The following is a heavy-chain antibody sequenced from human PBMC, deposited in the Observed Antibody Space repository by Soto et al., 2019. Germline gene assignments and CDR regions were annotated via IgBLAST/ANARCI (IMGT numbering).Heavy chain of an antibody. CDR2: ISSSSSDI. D-gene: IGHD3-9*01. V-gene: IGHV3-21*01. Sequence: EVQLVESGGGLVKPGGSLRLSCAASGFTFSSYSMNWVRQAPGKGLEWVSSISSSSSDIYYADSVKGRFTISRDNAKNSLYLQMNSLRAEDTAVYYCARDPTDILTGPNWFDPWGQGTLVTVSS. CDR1: GFTFSSYS. CDR3: ARDPTDILTGPNWFDP. J-gene: IGHJ5*02.